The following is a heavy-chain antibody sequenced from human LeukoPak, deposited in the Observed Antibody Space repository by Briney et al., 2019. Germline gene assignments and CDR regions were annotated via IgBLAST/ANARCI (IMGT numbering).Heavy chain of an antibody. CDR1: GFTFSSYW. Sequence: GGSLRLSCAASGFTFSSYWMSWVCQAPGKGLEWVANIKQDGFEKYYVDSVKGRFTISRDNAKNSLFLQVNSLRAEDTAVYYCARDLGPHYSSSSETFDYWGQGTLVTVSS. J-gene: IGHJ4*02. CDR2: IKQDGFEK. V-gene: IGHV3-7*01. CDR3: ARDLGPHYSSSSETFDY. D-gene: IGHD6-6*01.